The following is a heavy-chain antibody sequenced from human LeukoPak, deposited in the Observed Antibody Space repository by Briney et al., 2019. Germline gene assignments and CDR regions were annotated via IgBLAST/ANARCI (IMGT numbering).Heavy chain of an antibody. V-gene: IGHV4-59*01. CDR3: AREYSGYVPYFDY. D-gene: IGHD5-12*01. CDR1: GGSISSYY. Sequence: PSETLSLTCTVSGGSISSYYWSWIRQPPGKGLEWIGYIYYSGSTNYNPSLKSRLTISVDTSKNQFSLKLSSVTAADTAVYYCAREYSGYVPYFDYWGQGTLVTVSS. J-gene: IGHJ4*02. CDR2: IYYSGST.